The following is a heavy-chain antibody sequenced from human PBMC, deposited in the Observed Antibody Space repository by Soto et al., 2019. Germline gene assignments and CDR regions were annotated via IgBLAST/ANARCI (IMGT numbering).Heavy chain of an antibody. CDR1: GFTFSSYS. V-gene: IGHV3-21*01. CDR3: ARGMESGMDV. CDR2: ISSSSSYI. D-gene: IGHD1-1*01. Sequence: LRLSCAASGFTFSSYSMNWVRQAPGKGLEWVSSISSSSSYIYYADSVKGRFAISRDNAKNSLYLQMNSLRAEDTAVYYCARGMESGMDVWGQGTTVTVSS. J-gene: IGHJ6*02.